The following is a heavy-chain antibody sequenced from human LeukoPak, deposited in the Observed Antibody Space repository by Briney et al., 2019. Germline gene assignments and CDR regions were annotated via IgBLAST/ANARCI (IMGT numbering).Heavy chain of an antibody. Sequence: GRSLRLSCAASGFTFSSYSMNWVRQAPGKGLEWVSYISSSSSTIYYADSVKGRFTISRDNAKNSLYLQMNSLRAEDTAVYYCARAGIVVVIAHFDYWGQGTLVTVSS. V-gene: IGHV3-48*01. J-gene: IGHJ4*02. CDR1: GFTFSSYS. CDR3: ARAGIVVVIAHFDY. CDR2: ISSSSSTI. D-gene: IGHD2-21*01.